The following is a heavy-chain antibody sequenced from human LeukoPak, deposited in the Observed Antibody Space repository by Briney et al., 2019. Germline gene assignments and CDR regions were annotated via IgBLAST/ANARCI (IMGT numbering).Heavy chain of an antibody. J-gene: IGHJ4*02. Sequence: PGGSLRLSCAASGFTFSSYSMNWVRQAPGKGLEWVSSISSSSSYIYYADSVKGRFTISRDNAKNSLYLQMSSLRAEDTAVYYCAREAVGATHFDYWGQGTLVTVSS. CDR2: ISSSSSYI. CDR1: GFTFSSYS. V-gene: IGHV3-21*01. D-gene: IGHD1-26*01. CDR3: AREAVGATHFDY.